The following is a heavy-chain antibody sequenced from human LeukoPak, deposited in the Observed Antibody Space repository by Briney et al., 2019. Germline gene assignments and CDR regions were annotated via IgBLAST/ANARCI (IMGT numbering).Heavy chain of an antibody. CDR2: IYYSGRT. V-gene: IGHV4-59*08. CDR3: ARHGRGYYGSGTYYYYYMDV. Sequence: PSETLSLTCTVSGGSISNYYWSWIRQPPGKGLEWIAYIYYSGRTNYNPSLKSRVTISVDTSKNQFSLNLSSVTAADTAVYYCARHGRGYYGSGTYYYYYMDVWGKGTTVTISS. J-gene: IGHJ6*03. D-gene: IGHD3-10*01. CDR1: GGSISNYY.